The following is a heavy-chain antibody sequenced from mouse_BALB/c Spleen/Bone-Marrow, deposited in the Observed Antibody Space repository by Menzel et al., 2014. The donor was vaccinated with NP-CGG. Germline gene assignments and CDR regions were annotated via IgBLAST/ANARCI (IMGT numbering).Heavy chain of an antibody. D-gene: IGHD2-12*01. CDR1: GYTFTSYW. Sequence: VQLQQSGAELAKPGASVKMSCKASGYTFTSYWIHWVKQRPGQGLEWIGYINPSTGYTEYNQKFKVQATLTADNSSSTAYMQLSSLQSEDSAVYYCDPYSHEGVAYWGQGTLVTVSA. CDR2: INPSTGYT. CDR3: DPYSHEGVAY. V-gene: IGHV1-7*01. J-gene: IGHJ3*01.